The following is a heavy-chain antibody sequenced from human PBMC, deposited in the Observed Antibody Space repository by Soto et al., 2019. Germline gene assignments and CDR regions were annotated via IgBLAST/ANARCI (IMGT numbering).Heavy chain of an antibody. V-gene: IGHV3-23*01. CDR1: GFTFSSYA. CDR2: ISGSGGST. Sequence: GGSLRLSCAASGFTFSSYAMSWVRQAPGKGLEWVSAISGSGGSTYYADSVKGRFTISRDNSKNTLYLQMNSLRAEDTAVYYCAKDKDIVVVPAASDHAFDIWGQGTMVTVSS. CDR3: AKDKDIVVVPAASDHAFDI. J-gene: IGHJ3*02. D-gene: IGHD2-2*01.